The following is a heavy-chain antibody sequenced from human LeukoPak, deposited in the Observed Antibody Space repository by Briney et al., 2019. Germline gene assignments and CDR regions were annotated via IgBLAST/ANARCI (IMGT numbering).Heavy chain of an antibody. CDR1: GFIFTDHW. Sequence: GGSLRLSCAASGFIFTDHWMSWVRQAPGKGLEWVANIKEDESAKFYADSVRGRFTISRDNAKNSVYLQMNNLRVEDTAVYYCARAVDVADYWGRGTLVTVSS. CDR2: IKEDESAK. V-gene: IGHV3-7*01. CDR3: ARAVDVADY. D-gene: IGHD3-16*01. J-gene: IGHJ4*02.